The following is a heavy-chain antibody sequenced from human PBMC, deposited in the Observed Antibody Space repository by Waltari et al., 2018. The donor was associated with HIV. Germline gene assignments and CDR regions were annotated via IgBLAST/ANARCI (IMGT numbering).Heavy chain of an antibody. D-gene: IGHD2-15*01. J-gene: IGHJ5*02. CDR3: ARQQYCSGGSCPYNWFDP. CDR1: GGSISSSSYY. Sequence: QLQLQESGPGLVKPSETLSLTCTVSGGSISSSSYYWGWIRPPPGKGLEWIGSIYYRGSTYYNPSLKSRVTISVDTSKNQFSLKLSSVTAADTAVYYCARQQYCSGGSCPYNWFDPWGQGTLVTVSS. V-gene: IGHV4-39*01. CDR2: IYYRGST.